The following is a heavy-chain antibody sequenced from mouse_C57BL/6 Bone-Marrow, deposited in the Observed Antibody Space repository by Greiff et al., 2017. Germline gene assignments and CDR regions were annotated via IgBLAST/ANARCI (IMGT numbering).Heavy chain of an antibody. CDR3: TLWLRRGFAY. CDR2: IDPENGDT. J-gene: IGHJ3*01. Sequence: VQLQQSGAELVRPGASVKLSCTASGFNIKDDYMHWVKQRPEQGLEWIGWIDPENGDTEYASKFQGKATITADTSSNTAYLQLSSLTSEDTAVYYCTLWLRRGFAYWGHGTLVTVSA. V-gene: IGHV14-4*01. CDR1: GFNIKDDY. D-gene: IGHD2-2*01.